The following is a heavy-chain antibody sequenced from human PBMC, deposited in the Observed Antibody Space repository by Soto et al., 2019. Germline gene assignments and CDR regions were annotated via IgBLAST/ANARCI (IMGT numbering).Heavy chain of an antibody. CDR3: ARKSIAARGNWFDP. CDR1: GGSFSCYY. Sequence: PSETLSLTCAVYGGSFSCYYWSWIRQAPGKGLEWIGEINHSGSTNYNPSLKSRVTISVDTSKNQFSLKLSSVTAADTAVYYCARKSIAARGNWFDPWGQGTLVTVSS. CDR2: INHSGST. D-gene: IGHD6-6*01. J-gene: IGHJ5*02. V-gene: IGHV4-34*01.